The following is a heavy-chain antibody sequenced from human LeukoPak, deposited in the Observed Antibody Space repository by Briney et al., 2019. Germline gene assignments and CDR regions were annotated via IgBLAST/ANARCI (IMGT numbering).Heavy chain of an antibody. J-gene: IGHJ6*02. V-gene: IGHV3-9*01. CDR1: GFTFDDYA. CDR3: AKGYYYYGMDV. CDR2: ISWNSGSI. Sequence: PGGSLRLSCAASGFTFDDYAMHWVRHAPGKGLEWVSGISWNSGSIGYADSVKGRFTISRDNAKNSLYLQMNSLRAEDTALYYCAKGYYYYGMDVWGQGTTVTVSS.